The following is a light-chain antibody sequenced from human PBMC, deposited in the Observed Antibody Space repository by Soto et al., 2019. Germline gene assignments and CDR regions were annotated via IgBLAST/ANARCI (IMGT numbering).Light chain of an antibody. Sequence: QSVLTQSPSVSGAPGQRVTISCTGNSSNIGAGYDVHWYKQLPGTAPKVLIYGNDNRPLGVPDRFSGSKSGTSGSLVISGLQAEDEADYYCQSYDSSLSRFVFGSGTNLTVL. V-gene: IGLV1-40*01. CDR3: QSYDSSLSRFV. CDR1: SSNIGAGYD. J-gene: IGLJ1*01. CDR2: GND.